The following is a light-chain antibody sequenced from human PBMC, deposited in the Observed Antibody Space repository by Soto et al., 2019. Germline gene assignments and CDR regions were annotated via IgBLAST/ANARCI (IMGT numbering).Light chain of an antibody. CDR3: QQYNTYWT. V-gene: IGKV1-5*01. CDR1: QSIRNW. J-gene: IGKJ1*01. Sequence: IQMTQSPSTLSASVGDRVTITCRASQSIRNWLAWYQQQPGKAPKLLIYDASSLESGVPSRFSGSGSGTEFTLTISSLQPDDFATYYCQQYNTYWTF. CDR2: DAS.